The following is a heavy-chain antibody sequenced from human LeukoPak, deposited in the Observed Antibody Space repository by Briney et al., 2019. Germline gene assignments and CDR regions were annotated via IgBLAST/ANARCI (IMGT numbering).Heavy chain of an antibody. CDR1: GFTFTGHS. CDR2: VAHDEKTI. CDR3: AKDLRVWFGELSYFDY. D-gene: IGHD3-10*01. V-gene: IGHV3-30*04. Sequence: PGGSLRLSCVASGFTFTGHSMHWVRQAPGKGLEWEAVVAHDEKTIFYADSLKGRFTVSRDNSKNTVYLHMNSLRDEDTAVYYCAKDLRVWFGELSYFDYWGQGTLVTVSS. J-gene: IGHJ4*02.